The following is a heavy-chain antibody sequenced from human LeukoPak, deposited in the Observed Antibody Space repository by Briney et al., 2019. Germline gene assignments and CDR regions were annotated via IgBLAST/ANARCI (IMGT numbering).Heavy chain of an antibody. CDR1: GFMFSSYA. V-gene: IGHV3-74*01. D-gene: IGHD3-10*01. Sequence: GGSLRLSCAASGFMFSSYAMSWVRQAPGEGLEWVARINGDGIAINYADSVKGRFTISRDNAKNTVYLQMNSLRVEDTAVFYCARGGSPFYWGRGTPVTVSS. CDR3: ARGGSPFY. J-gene: IGHJ4*02. CDR2: INGDGIAI.